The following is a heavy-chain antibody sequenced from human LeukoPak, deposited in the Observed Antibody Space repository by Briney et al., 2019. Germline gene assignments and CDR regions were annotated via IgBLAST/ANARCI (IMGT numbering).Heavy chain of an antibody. Sequence: PGGSLRLSCAASGFTFSRYEMNWVRQAPGKGLEWVSYIGSSGTAIYYADSVKGRFSISRDNAKNSLYLQMNSLRAEDTAVYYCARGGSGYDAFDIWGQGTMVTVSS. CDR1: GFTFSRYE. J-gene: IGHJ3*02. D-gene: IGHD3-10*01. CDR2: IGSSGTAI. CDR3: ARGGSGYDAFDI. V-gene: IGHV3-48*03.